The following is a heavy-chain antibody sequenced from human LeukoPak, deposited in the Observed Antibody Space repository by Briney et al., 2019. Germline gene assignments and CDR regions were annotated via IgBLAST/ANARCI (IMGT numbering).Heavy chain of an antibody. CDR3: AKDHLPGIVVADRDY. D-gene: IGHD6-19*01. Sequence: SGGSLRLSCAASGFTFSSYAMSWVRQAPGKGLEWVSAISGSGGTSYYADSVKGRFTISRDNSKNTLYLQINSLRAEDTALYYCAKDHLPGIVVADRDYWGQGTLVTVSS. CDR2: ISGSGGTS. CDR1: GFTFSSYA. V-gene: IGHV3-23*01. J-gene: IGHJ4*02.